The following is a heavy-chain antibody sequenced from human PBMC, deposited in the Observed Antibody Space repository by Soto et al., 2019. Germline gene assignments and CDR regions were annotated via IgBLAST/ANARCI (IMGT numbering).Heavy chain of an antibody. CDR3: AREWTYYYDSSATKAPYDY. J-gene: IGHJ4*02. V-gene: IGHV3-30-3*01. D-gene: IGHD3-22*01. Sequence: LRLSCAASGFTFSSYAMHWVRQAPGKGLEWVAVISYDGSNKYYADSVKGRFTISRDNSKNTLYLQMNSLRAEDTAVYYCAREWTYYYDSSATKAPYDYWGQGTLVTVSS. CDR2: ISYDGSNK. CDR1: GFTFSSYA.